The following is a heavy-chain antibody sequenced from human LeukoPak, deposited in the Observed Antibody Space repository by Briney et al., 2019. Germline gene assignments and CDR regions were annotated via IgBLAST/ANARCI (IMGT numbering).Heavy chain of an antibody. CDR1: GDSITSGAYY. V-gene: IGHV4-39*07. CDR3: ARRDYAAWFDP. J-gene: IGHJ5*02. Sequence: SETLSLTCSVSGDSITSGAYYWACLRQPPGKGLEWIGSVYYSGSIKYNPSLKGRVSISRDMSKNQFSLNLNSVNATDTAVYYCARRDYAAWFDPWGQGTLVTVSS. D-gene: IGHD4/OR15-4a*01. CDR2: VYYSGSI.